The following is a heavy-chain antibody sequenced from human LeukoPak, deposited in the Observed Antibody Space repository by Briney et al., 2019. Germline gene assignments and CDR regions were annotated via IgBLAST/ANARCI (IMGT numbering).Heavy chain of an antibody. CDR1: GFIFRNYA. J-gene: IGHJ3*02. D-gene: IGHD5-18*01. CDR3: AREDIQLRAFDI. Sequence: GGSLRLSCAASGFIFRNYAMSWVRQAPGKGLEWVSYISSSGGTIYYADSVKGRFTISRDNAKNSLYLQMNSLRVEDTAIYYCAREDIQLRAFDIWGQGTMVTVSS. V-gene: IGHV3-48*03. CDR2: ISSSGGTI.